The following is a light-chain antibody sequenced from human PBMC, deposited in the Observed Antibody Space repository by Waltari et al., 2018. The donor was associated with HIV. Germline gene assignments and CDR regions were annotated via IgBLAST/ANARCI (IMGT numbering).Light chain of an antibody. CDR2: SNN. V-gene: IGLV1-44*01. CDR1: SPNIGSNS. J-gene: IGLJ3*02. Sequence: GQRVTISCSGGSPNIGSNSVNWYQLVPGTAPKVLIYSNNQRPSGVPDRFSASKSGSSTSLAISGLQSEDEADYYCSSWDVGHHGWVFGGGTKLTVL. CDR3: SSWDVGHHGWV.